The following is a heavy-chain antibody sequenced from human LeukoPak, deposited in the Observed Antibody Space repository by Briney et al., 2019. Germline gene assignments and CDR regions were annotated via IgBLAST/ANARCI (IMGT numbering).Heavy chain of an antibody. V-gene: IGHV3-23*01. CDR2: ISGSGGST. CDR3: AKDRHIVVVTATDY. J-gene: IGHJ4*02. Sequence: GGSLRLSCAASGFTFSSYAMSWVRQAPGKGREWVSAISGSGGSTYYADSVKGRFTISRDNSKNTLYLQMNSLRAEDTAVYYCAKDRHIVVVTATDYWGQGTLVTVSS. CDR1: GFTFSSYA. D-gene: IGHD2-21*02.